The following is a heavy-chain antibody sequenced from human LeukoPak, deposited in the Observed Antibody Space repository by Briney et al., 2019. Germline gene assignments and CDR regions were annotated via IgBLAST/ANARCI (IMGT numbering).Heavy chain of an antibody. CDR2: ISSDSGTI. CDR1: GLTFSTYS. Sequence: SGGSLRLSCGASGLTFSTYSMNWLRQAPGKGLAWVSYISSDSGTIYYADSVKGRFTISRDNAKNSLYLQMNSLRAEDTAVYYCARAAQPGFDPWGQGTLVTVSS. J-gene: IGHJ5*02. CDR3: ARAAQPGFDP. V-gene: IGHV3-48*01. D-gene: IGHD1-14*01.